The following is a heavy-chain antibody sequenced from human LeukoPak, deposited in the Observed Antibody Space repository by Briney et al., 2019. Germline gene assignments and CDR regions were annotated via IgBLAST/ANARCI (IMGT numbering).Heavy chain of an antibody. J-gene: IGHJ5*02. V-gene: IGHV4-30-4*08. CDR3: ARVISWELLRDWFDP. Sequence: SETLSLTCTVSGGSISSGDYYWSWIRQPPGKGLEWIGYICYSGSTYYNPSLKSRVTISVDTSKNQFSLKLSSVTAADTAVYYCARVISWELLRDWFDPWGQGTLVTVSS. CDR2: ICYSGST. D-gene: IGHD1-26*01. CDR1: GGSISSGDYY.